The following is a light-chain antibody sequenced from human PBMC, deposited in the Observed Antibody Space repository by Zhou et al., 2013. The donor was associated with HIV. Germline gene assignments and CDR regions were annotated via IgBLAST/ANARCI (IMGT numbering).Light chain of an antibody. CDR3: QHFDLLPPYT. CDR2: DAS. CDR1: YSVDKS. V-gene: IGKV1-33*01. J-gene: IGKJ2*01. Sequence: DIQMTQSPSTLAASFGDGVIITCRATYSVDKSLAWYQHKPGKPPKLLISDASDLESGVPSRFSGAGSGTYFTFTISSLQPEDIATYYCQHFDLLPPYTFGQGT.